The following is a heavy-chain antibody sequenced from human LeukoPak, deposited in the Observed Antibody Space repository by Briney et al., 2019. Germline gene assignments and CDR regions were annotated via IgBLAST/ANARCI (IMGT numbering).Heavy chain of an antibody. D-gene: IGHD4-11*01. CDR3: AKGLTRVTTSGGYFDY. V-gene: IGHV3-43D*03. CDR2: ISWDGGST. Sequence: GGSLRLSCAASGFTFDDYAMHWVRQAPGKGLEWVSLISWDGGSTYYADSVKGRFTISRDNSKNSLYLQMNSLRAEDTALCYCAKGLTRVTTSGGYFDYWGQGTLVTVSS. J-gene: IGHJ4*02. CDR1: GFTFDDYA.